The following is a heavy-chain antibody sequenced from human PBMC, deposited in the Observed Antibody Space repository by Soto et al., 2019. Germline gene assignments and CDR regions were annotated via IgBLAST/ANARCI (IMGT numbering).Heavy chain of an antibody. Sequence: SETLSLTCTVSGGSVSSGSYYWSWIRQPPGKGLEWIGYIYYSGSTNYNPSLKSRVTISVDTSKNQFSLKLSSVTAADTAVYYCARHKDYGDYAYFDYWGQGTLVTVSS. J-gene: IGHJ4*02. D-gene: IGHD4-17*01. CDR1: GGSVSSGSYY. CDR3: ARHKDYGDYAYFDY. V-gene: IGHV4-61*01. CDR2: IYYSGST.